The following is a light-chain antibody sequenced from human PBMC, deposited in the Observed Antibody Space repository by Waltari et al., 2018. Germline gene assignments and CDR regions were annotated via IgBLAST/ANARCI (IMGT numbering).Light chain of an antibody. J-gene: IGLJ2*01. CDR2: GNS. CDR3: QAYDRSLSGSV. CDR1: SSNTGPGYD. V-gene: IGLV1-40*01. Sequence: QSVLTQPPSVSGAPGQRVPISCTGSSSNTGPGYDVNWYQQLPGTAPKLLIYGNSNRLSGVPDRFSGSKSGASASLAISGLQAEDEAEYYCQAYDRSLSGSVFGGGTKLTVL.